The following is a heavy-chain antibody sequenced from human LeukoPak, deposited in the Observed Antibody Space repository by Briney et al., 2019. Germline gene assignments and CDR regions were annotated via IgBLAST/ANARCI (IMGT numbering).Heavy chain of an antibody. CDR1: GYTFTSYY. Sequence: ASVKVSCKASGYTFTSYYMHWVRQAPGQGLEWMGIINPSGGSTSYAQKFQGRVTMTKDTSTSTVYMELSSLRSEDTAVYYCARRRSDDSSSYSPYYFDYWGQGTLVTVSS. D-gene: IGHD3-22*01. J-gene: IGHJ4*02. CDR2: INPSGGST. CDR3: ARRRSDDSSSYSPYYFDY. V-gene: IGHV1-46*01.